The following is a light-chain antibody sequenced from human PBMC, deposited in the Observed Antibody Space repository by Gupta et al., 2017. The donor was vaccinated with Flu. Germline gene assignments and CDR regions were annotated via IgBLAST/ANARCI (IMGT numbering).Light chain of an antibody. CDR3: MQALQTPFT. CDR1: QSLLHSNGYKY. Sequence: DIVMTQSPLSLPVTPGEPASISCRSSQSLLHSNGYKYLDWYLQKPGQSPQLLIYLGSNRASGVPDRFSGSGSGTDFTLKISRVEAGDVGVYYCMQALQTPFTFGPGTKVDLK. CDR2: LGS. V-gene: IGKV2-28*01. J-gene: IGKJ3*01.